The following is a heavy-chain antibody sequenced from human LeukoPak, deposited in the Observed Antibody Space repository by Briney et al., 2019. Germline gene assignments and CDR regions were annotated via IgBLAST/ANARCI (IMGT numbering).Heavy chain of an antibody. J-gene: IGHJ5*01. Sequence: GGSLRLSCAASGFIFSSYGMTWVRQAPGKGLEWISYISGSGASTYYADSVKGRFTISRDDSKNTLYLQMNTLRPEDTAIYFCAKDRDSDLLLSIRENWFDSWGQGTLVTVSS. CDR1: GFIFSSYG. D-gene: IGHD3-9*01. CDR2: ISGSGAST. V-gene: IGHV3-23*01. CDR3: AKDRDSDLLLSIRENWFDS.